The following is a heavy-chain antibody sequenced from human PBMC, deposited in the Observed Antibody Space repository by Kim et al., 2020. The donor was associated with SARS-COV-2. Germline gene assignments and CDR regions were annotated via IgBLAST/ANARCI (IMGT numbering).Heavy chain of an antibody. J-gene: IGHJ4*02. CDR3: ARGYYDSSGYRY. Sequence: GGSLRLSCAASGFTFSSYAMSWVRQAPGKGLEWVSAISGSGGSTYYADSVKGRFTISRDNSKNTLYLQMNSLRAEDTAVYYCARGYYDSSGYRYWGQGTLVTVSS. CDR1: GFTFSSYA. D-gene: IGHD3-22*01. CDR2: ISGSGGST. V-gene: IGHV3-23*01.